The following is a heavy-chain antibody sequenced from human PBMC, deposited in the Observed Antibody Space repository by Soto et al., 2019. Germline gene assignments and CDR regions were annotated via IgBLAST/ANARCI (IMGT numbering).Heavy chain of an antibody. CDR1: GGTFNSYA. Sequence: QVQLVQSGAEVKKPGSSVKVSCKASGGTFNSYAISWVRQAPGQGLEWMGGIIPIFGTANYAQKFQGRVTITADESTSTAYMELSSLRSEDTAVYYCARETMIVVVTSPNAFDIWGQGTMVTVSS. D-gene: IGHD3-22*01. V-gene: IGHV1-69*12. J-gene: IGHJ3*02. CDR2: IIPIFGTA. CDR3: ARETMIVVVTSPNAFDI.